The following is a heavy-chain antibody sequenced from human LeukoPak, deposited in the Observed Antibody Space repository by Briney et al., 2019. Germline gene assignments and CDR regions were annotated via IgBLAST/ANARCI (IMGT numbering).Heavy chain of an antibody. CDR3: AKDTHPGTAEYYYGSGTVDY. J-gene: IGHJ4*02. CDR1: RFTFSSYW. Sequence: GGSLRLSCAASRFTFSSYWMSWVRQAPGKGLEWVAFIRYDASNKYYADSVKGRFTICRDNSKNTLYLQMNSLRAEDTAVYYCAKDTHPGTAEYYYGSGTVDYWGQGTLVTVSS. CDR2: IRYDASNK. D-gene: IGHD3-10*01. V-gene: IGHV3-30*02.